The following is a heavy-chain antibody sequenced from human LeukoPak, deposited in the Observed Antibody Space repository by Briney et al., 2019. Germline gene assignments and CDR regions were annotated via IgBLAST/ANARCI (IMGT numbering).Heavy chain of an antibody. CDR2: IYYSGST. Sequence: SETLSLTFTVSGGSISSSSYYWGWIRQPPGKGLEWIGSIYYSGSTYYNPSLKSRVTISVDTSKIQFSLKLSSVTAADTAVYYCARSNFYGDYDVFVAFDIWGQGTMVTVSS. V-gene: IGHV4-39*07. CDR1: GGSISSSSYY. D-gene: IGHD4-17*01. CDR3: ARSNFYGDYDVFVAFDI. J-gene: IGHJ3*02.